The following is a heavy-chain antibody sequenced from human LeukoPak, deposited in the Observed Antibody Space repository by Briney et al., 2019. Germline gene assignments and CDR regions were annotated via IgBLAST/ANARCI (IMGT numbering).Heavy chain of an antibody. CDR3: FRDDGPGT. CDR1: GFTFSTYW. CDR2: IKEDGSEA. J-gene: IGHJ5*02. D-gene: IGHD3-10*01. V-gene: IGHV3-7*01. Sequence: LGGSLRLSCAASGFTFSTYWMSWVRQAPGKGPEWVANIKEDGSEAYYMDSVRGRFTISRDNAETSLHLQMDSLRAEDTAVYYCFRDDGPGTWGQGTLVTVSS.